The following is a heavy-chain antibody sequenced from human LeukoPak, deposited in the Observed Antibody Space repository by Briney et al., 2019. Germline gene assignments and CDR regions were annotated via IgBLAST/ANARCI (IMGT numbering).Heavy chain of an antibody. CDR1: GFTFSSYW. CDR3: ARGPYYDILTGYYSRKFDY. D-gene: IGHD3-9*01. CDR2: IKQDGSEK. J-gene: IGHJ4*02. Sequence: GESLRLSCAASGFTFSSYWMSWVRQAPGKGLEWVANIKQDGSEKYYVDSVKGRFTISRDNAKNSLYLQMNSLRAEDTAVYHCARGPYYDILTGYYSRKFDYWGQGTLVTASS. V-gene: IGHV3-7*01.